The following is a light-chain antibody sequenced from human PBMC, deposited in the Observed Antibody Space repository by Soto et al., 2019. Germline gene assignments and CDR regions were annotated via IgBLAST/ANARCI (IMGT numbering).Light chain of an antibody. CDR2: DAS. J-gene: IGKJ2*01. CDR3: QQYNNYYT. V-gene: IGKV1-5*01. Sequence: DIQMTQSPSTLSASVGDRVTITCRASQSISSSLAWYQQKPGKAPKFLIYDASTLESGVPSRFSGSGSGTGFTLTISSLQPDDFATYYCQQYNNYYTFGQGTKLEIK. CDR1: QSISSS.